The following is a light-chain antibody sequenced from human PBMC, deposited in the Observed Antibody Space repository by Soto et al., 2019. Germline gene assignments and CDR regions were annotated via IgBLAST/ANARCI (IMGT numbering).Light chain of an antibody. V-gene: IGKV3-15*01. CDR1: QSVSSN. CDR3: QQYGNSPWT. J-gene: IGKJ1*01. CDR2: GAS. Sequence: EIVMTQSPATLSVSPGERATLSCRASQSVSSNLAWFQQKPGQAPRLLIHGASTRATGIPARFSGSGSGTDFTLTISRLEPEDFAVYHCQQYGNSPWTFGQGTKVDIK.